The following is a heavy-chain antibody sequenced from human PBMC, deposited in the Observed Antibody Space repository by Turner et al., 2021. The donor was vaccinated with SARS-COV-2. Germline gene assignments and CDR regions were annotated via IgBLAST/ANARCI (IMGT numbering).Heavy chain of an antibody. Sequence: VQLVESGGGLVKPGGSLRLSCAASGFTFSSYSMNWVRQATGKGLEWIGSIYYSGSTYYNPSLKSRVTISVDTSKNQFSLKLNSVTAADTAVYYCARHGPTSTTKAFDPWGQGTLVTVSS. J-gene: IGHJ5*02. V-gene: IGHV4-59*05. CDR2: IYYSGST. CDR1: GFTFSSYSMN. D-gene: IGHD4-17*01. CDR3: ARHGPTSTTKAFDP.